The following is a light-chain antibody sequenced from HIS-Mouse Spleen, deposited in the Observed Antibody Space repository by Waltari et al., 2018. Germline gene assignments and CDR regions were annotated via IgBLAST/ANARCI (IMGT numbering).Light chain of an antibody. CDR1: NIGSKS. CDR3: QVWDSSSDHVV. J-gene: IGLJ2*01. V-gene: IGLV3-21*03. Sequence: SYVLTQPPSVSVAPGKTARITCGGNNIGSKSVHWYQQKPGQAPVLVAYDDSDRPSGIPEGVSGSNSGNTATLTISRVEAGDEADDYCQVWDSSSDHVVFGGGTKLTVL. CDR2: DDS.